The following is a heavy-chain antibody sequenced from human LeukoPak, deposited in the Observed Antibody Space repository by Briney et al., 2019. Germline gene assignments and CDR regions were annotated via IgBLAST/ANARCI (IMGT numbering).Heavy chain of an antibody. Sequence: SETLSLTCTVSGGSISSSSYYWGWIRQPPGKGLEWIGSIYYSGSTYYSPALKSRVTIFVDASKNQFSMNLTSVTAADTAVYYCARLRGSGWYPEYIQHWGQGTLVTVTS. J-gene: IGHJ1*01. D-gene: IGHD6-19*01. V-gene: IGHV4-39*01. CDR3: ARLRGSGWYPEYIQH. CDR2: IYYSGST. CDR1: GGSISSSSYY.